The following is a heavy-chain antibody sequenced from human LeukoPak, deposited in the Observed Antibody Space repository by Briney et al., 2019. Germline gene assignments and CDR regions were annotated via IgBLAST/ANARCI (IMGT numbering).Heavy chain of an antibody. Sequence: GGSLRLSCAASGFTFSNAWMNWVRQAPGKGLEWVGRIKSKTDGGTTDYAAPVKGRFTISRDDSENTLYLQMNSLRADDTAVYYCVRPAEDCSSTSCYGPWFDPWGQGTLVTVSS. CDR3: VRPAEDCSSTSCYGPWFDP. CDR1: GFTFSNAW. J-gene: IGHJ5*02. CDR2: IKSKTDGGTT. D-gene: IGHD2-2*01. V-gene: IGHV3-15*05.